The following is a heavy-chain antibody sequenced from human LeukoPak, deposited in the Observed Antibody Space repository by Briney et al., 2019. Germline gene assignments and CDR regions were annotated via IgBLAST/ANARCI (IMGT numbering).Heavy chain of an antibody. D-gene: IGHD2/OR15-2a*01. CDR1: GYTFTGYY. CDR3: ARGPMTTFTMDI. V-gene: IGHV1-2*02. J-gene: IGHJ3*02. Sequence: ASVKVPCKASGYTFTGYYLHWVRQAPGQGLEWMGWMNPNSGGTNYAQKFQGRVTMTRDTSISTAYMQLSRLRSDDTAVYYCARGPMTTFTMDIWGQGTMVTVSS. CDR2: MNPNSGGT.